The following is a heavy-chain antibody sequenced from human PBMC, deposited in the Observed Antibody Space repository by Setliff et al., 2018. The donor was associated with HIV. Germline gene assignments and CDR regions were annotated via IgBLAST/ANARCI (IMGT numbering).Heavy chain of an antibody. CDR1: GGSFSGYY. J-gene: IGHJ3*02. D-gene: IGHD6-13*01. V-gene: IGHV4-34*01. CDR2: INHGGST. CDR3: ASDYSSRHDAFDI. Sequence: SETLSLTCAVYGGSFSGYYWSWIRQSPGKGLEWIGQINHGGSTNYSPSLKSRVTMSIDTSKNQFSLRLSFVTAADTAVYYCASDYSSRHDAFDIWGQGTVVTVSS.